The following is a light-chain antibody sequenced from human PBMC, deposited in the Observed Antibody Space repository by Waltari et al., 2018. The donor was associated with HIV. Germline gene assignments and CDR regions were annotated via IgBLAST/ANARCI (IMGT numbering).Light chain of an antibody. CDR2: GNS. J-gene: IGLJ2*01. V-gene: IGLV1-40*01. Sequence: QSVLTQPPSVSGAPGQRVTIFCTGSSSNIGAGYDVHWYQQLPGTAPKLLIYGNSKRPAGVPDRLSGSKSGTSASLAITGLQAEDEADYYCQSYDSSLSGSVFGGGTKLTVL. CDR1: SSNIGAGYD. CDR3: QSYDSSLSGSV.